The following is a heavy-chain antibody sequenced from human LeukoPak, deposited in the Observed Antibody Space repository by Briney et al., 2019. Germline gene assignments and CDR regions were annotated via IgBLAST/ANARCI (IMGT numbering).Heavy chain of an antibody. CDR3: VTDSYQRGGGYYRY. CDR1: GYTFTGYY. D-gene: IGHD3-3*01. CDR2: INPNSGGT. V-gene: IGHV1-2*02. Sequence: ASVKVSCKASGYTFTGYYMHWVRQAPGQGLEWMVWINPNSGGTNYAQKFQGRVTMTRDTSISTAYMELSRLRSDDMAVYYRVTDSYQRGGGYYRYWGQGTLVTVSS. J-gene: IGHJ4*02.